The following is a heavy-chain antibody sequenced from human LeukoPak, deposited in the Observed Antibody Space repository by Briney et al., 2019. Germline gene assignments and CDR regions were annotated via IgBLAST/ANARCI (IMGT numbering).Heavy chain of an antibody. J-gene: IGHJ4*02. CDR1: GYSITSIYY. D-gene: IGHD3-16*01. V-gene: IGHV4-38-2*02. Sequence: SETLSLTCTVSGYSITSIYYWGWIRQPPGKGLEWIGSIHHSGDTAYNPSLKSRVTISVDTSRSQFSLKLSSVTAADTAVYYCARSYASSGLDHWGQGTLVTVSS. CDR2: IHHSGDT. CDR3: ARSYASSGLDH.